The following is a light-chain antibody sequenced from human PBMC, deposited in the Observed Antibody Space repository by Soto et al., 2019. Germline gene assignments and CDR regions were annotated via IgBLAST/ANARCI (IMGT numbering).Light chain of an antibody. J-gene: IGKJ1*01. CDR1: QNILSN. CDR3: QQYGSSPQT. V-gene: IGKV3-20*01. CDR2: GAS. Sequence: EIMMTQSPATLSVSPGERATLSCRASQNILSNLAWYQQKPGQAPRLLIYGASSRATGIPDRFSGSGSGTDFTLTISRLEPEDFAVYYCQQYGSSPQTFGQGTKVDIK.